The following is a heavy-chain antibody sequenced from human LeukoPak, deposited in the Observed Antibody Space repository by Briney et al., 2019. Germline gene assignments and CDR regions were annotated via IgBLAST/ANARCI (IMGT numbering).Heavy chain of an antibody. V-gene: IGHV4-59*01. Sequence: SETLSLTCTVSGGSISSYYWSWIRQPPGKGLEWIGYIYYSGSTNYNPSLKSRVTISVDTSKNQFSLKLSSVTAADTAVYYCAREERPYSSGGKGYWGQGTLVTVSS. CDR3: AREERPYSSGGKGY. CDR2: IYYSGST. CDR1: GGSISSYY. D-gene: IGHD6-19*01. J-gene: IGHJ4*02.